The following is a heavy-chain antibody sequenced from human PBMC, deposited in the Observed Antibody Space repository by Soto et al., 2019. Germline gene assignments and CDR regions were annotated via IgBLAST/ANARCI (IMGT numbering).Heavy chain of an antibody. D-gene: IGHD3-22*01. CDR3: ARHYYDSSGLLDY. CDR1: GGSISSYY. CDR2: IYYSGST. V-gene: IGHV4-59*01. Sequence: QVQLQESGPGLVKPSETLSLTCTVSGGSISSYYWSWIRQPPGKGLEWIGYIYYSGSTNYNPSLKSRVTISVDTSKNQFSLKLSSVNAADTAVYYCARHYYDSSGLLDYWGQGTLVNVSS. J-gene: IGHJ4*02.